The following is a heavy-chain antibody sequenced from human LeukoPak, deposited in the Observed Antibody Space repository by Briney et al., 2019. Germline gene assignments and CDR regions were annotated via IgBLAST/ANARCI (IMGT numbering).Heavy chain of an antibody. J-gene: IGHJ5*02. CDR2: INPNSGGT. V-gene: IGHV1-2*06. CDR1: QYTFTGYY. CDR3: VSDRGGYCSRSNCLAGWFDP. D-gene: IGHD2-2*01. Sequence: ASVKVSCKASQYTFTGYYMHWVRQAPGQGLEWMGRINPNSGGTDYAQKFQGRVTMTRDTSISPAYMVPSRLRSDEAAVYYCVSDRGGYCSRSNCLAGWFDPWGQGTLVSVSS.